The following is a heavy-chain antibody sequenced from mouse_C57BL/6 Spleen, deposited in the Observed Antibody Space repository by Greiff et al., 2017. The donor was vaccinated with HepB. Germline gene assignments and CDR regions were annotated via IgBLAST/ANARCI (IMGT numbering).Heavy chain of an antibody. J-gene: IGHJ2*01. CDR2: INPNNGGT. D-gene: IGHD2-5*01. Sequence: VQLKQSGPELVKPGASVKIPCKASGYTFTDYNMDWVKQSHGKSLEWIGDINPNNGGTIYNQKFKGKATLTVDKSSSTAYMELRSLTSEDTAVYYCARSDRYYSKDYWGQGTTLTVSS. CDR3: ARSDRYYSKDY. V-gene: IGHV1-18*01. CDR1: GYTFTDYN.